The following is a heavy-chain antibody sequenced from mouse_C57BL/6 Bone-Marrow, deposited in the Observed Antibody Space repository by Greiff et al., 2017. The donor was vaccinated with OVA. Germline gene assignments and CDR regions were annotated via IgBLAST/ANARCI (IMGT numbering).Heavy chain of an antibody. V-gene: IGHV1-85*01. CDR2: IYPRDGST. Sequence: QVHVKQSGPELVKPGASVKLSCKASGYTFTSYDINWVKQRPGQGLEWIGWIYPRDGSTKYNEKFKGKATLTVDTSSSTAYMELHSLTSEDSAVYFCAAIYYDYDDAMDYGGQGTSVTVSS. CDR3: AAIYYDYDDAMDY. CDR1: GYTFTSYD. D-gene: IGHD2-4*01. J-gene: IGHJ4*01.